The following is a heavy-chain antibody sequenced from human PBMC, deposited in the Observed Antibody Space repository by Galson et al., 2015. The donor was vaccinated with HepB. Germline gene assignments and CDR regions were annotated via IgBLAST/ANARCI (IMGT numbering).Heavy chain of an antibody. D-gene: IGHD3-10*01. CDR1: GFTFSSYG. CDR3: AKSDADYYGSGKTDYYYYGMDV. Sequence: SLRLSCAASGFTFSSYGMHWVRQAPGKGLEWVAVISYDGSNKYYADSVKGRFTISRDNSKNTLYLQMNSLRAEDTAVYYCAKSDADYYGSGKTDYYYYGMDVWGQGTTVTVSS. CDR2: ISYDGSNK. J-gene: IGHJ6*02. V-gene: IGHV3-30*18.